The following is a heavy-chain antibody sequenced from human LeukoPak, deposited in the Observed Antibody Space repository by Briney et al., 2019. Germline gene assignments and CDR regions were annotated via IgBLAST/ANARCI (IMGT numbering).Heavy chain of an antibody. Sequence: SETLSLTCTVSGGSVSSYYWSWIRQSAGRGLEWIGRISPSGDTNYNPPLKGRVGMSVDTSRNQFSLTVRSVTAADTAVYYCARLRRDGTVWYADDFWGQGTLVTVSS. D-gene: IGHD6-19*01. V-gene: IGHV4-4*07. CDR3: ARLRRDGTVWYADDF. CDR2: ISPSGDT. CDR1: GGSVSSYY. J-gene: IGHJ4*02.